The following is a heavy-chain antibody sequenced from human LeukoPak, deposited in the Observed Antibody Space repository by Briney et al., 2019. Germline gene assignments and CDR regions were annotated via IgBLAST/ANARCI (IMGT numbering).Heavy chain of an antibody. CDR3: ARDPTGYSYGIYYYYYMDV. CDR1: GFTFSSYC. D-gene: IGHD5-18*01. J-gene: IGHJ6*03. CDR2: IKQDGSEK. V-gene: IGHV3-7*01. Sequence: GGSLRLSCAASGFTFSSYCMSWVRQAPGKGLEWVANIKQDGSEKYYVDSVKGRFTISRDNAKNSLYLQMNSLRAEDTAVYYCARDPTGYSYGIYYYYYMDVWGKGTTVTVSS.